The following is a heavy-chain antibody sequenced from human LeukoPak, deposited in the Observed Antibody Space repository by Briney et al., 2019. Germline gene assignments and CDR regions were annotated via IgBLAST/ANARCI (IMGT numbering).Heavy chain of an antibody. Sequence: SETLSLTCTVSGGSISSHYWSWIRQPPGKGLEWIGYIYYSGSTNYNPSLKSRVTISVDTSKNQFSLKLSSVTAADTAVYYCARDTKYSSSSPYYYYYYMDVWGEGTTVTVSS. CDR1: GGSISSHY. CDR2: IYYSGST. CDR3: ARDTKYSSSSPYYYYYYMDV. D-gene: IGHD6-6*01. J-gene: IGHJ6*03. V-gene: IGHV4-59*11.